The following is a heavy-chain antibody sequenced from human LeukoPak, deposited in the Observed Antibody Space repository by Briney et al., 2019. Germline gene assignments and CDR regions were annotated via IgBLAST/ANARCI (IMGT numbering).Heavy chain of an antibody. CDR2: ISSSGSTI. CDR1: GFTFRSYE. Sequence: PGGSLRLSCAASGFTFRSYEMNWLRQAPGKGLEWVSYISSSGSTIYYADSEKGRFTISRDNDKNSLYLQMTSLRAEDTVVYYCARPGIAAAGTGGEKNHFDYWGQGTLVTVSS. V-gene: IGHV3-48*03. CDR3: ARPGIAAAGTGGEKNHFDY. D-gene: IGHD6-13*01. J-gene: IGHJ4*02.